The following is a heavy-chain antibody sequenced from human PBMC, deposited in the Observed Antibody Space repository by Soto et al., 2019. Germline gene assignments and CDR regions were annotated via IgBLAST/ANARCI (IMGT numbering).Heavy chain of an antibody. J-gene: IGHJ4*02. CDR1: GYNFTSLY. CDR2: INPRNGKT. Sequence: GASVKVSCKASGYNFTSLYAHWVRQAPGQGLEWMGIINPRNGKTTYAQKFQGRVTMTSDTSTATMYMELNGLKSDDTAIYLWVRVFADYWGQGTQVTVSS. D-gene: IGHD3-10*01. CDR3: VRVFADY. V-gene: IGHV1-46*01.